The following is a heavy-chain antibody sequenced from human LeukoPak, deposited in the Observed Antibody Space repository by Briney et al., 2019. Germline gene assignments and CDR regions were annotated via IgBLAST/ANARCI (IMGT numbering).Heavy chain of an antibody. J-gene: IGHJ3*02. CDR2: IYYSGST. Sequence: PSETLSLTCTVSGGSISSGDYYWSWIRQPPGKGLEWIGYIYYSGSTYYNPSLKSRVTISVDTSKNQFSLKLSSVTAADTAVYYCAGGYSSGWDDAFDIWGQGTMVTVPS. V-gene: IGHV4-30-4*01. CDR1: GGSISSGDYY. CDR3: AGGYSSGWDDAFDI. D-gene: IGHD6-19*01.